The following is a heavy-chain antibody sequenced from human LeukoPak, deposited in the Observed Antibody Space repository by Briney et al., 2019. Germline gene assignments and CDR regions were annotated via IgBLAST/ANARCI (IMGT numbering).Heavy chain of an antibody. CDR3: ARDNSSSWYLLDY. D-gene: IGHD6-13*01. Sequence: GASEKVSCKASGYTFTGYYMHWVRQAPGQGLEWMGWINPNSGGTNYAQKFQGWVTMTRDTSISTAYMELSRLRSDDTAVYYCARDNSSSWYLLDYWGQGTLVTVSS. J-gene: IGHJ4*02. CDR1: GYTFTGYY. CDR2: INPNSGGT. V-gene: IGHV1-2*04.